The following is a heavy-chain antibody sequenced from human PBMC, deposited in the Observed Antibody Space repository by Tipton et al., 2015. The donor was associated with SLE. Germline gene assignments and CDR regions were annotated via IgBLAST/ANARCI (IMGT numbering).Heavy chain of an antibody. CDR2: IYTSGST. CDR3: ARDSIYSGSDY. CDR1: GGSISSGSYY. V-gene: IGHV4-61*02. J-gene: IGHJ4*02. D-gene: IGHD1-26*01. Sequence: TLSLTCTVSGGSISSGSYYWSWIRQPAGKGLEWIGRIYTSGSTNYNPSLKSRVTISVDTSKNQFSLKLSSVTAADTAVYYCARDSIYSGSDYWGQETLVTVSS.